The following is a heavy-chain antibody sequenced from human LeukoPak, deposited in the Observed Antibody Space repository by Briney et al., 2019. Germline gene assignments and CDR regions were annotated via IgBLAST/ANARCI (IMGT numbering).Heavy chain of an antibody. J-gene: IGHJ4*02. CDR1: GGSISSNNYY. CDR2: IDYSGGT. D-gene: IGHD3-3*01. CDR3: AGRFLEWLLDY. V-gene: IGHV4-39*01. Sequence: PSETLSLTCTVSGGSISSNNYYWGWIRQPPGKGLEWIVSIDYSGGTYYNPSLKSRVTISVDTSKNQFSLKLRSVTAADTAVYYCAGRFLEWLLDYWGQGTLVTVSS.